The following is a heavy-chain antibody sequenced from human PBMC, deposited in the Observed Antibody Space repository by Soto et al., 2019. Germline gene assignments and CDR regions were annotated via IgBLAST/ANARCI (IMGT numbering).Heavy chain of an antibody. V-gene: IGHV1-18*04. CDR3: ARGYYYDSSGIGEDAFDI. CDR1: GYTFTSYG. CDR2: ISAYNGNT. Sequence: ASVKVSCKASGYTFTSYGISWVRQAPGHGLEWMGWISAYNGNTNYAQKLQGRVTMTTDTSTSTAYMELRSLRSDDTAVYYCARGYYYDSSGIGEDAFDIWGQGTMVTVSS. J-gene: IGHJ3*02. D-gene: IGHD3-22*01.